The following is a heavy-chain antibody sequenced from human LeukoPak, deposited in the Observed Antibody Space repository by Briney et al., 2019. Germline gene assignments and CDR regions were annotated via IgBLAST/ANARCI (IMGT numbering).Heavy chain of an antibody. V-gene: IGHV3-23*01. Sequence: PGGSLRLSCAASGFTFSSYAMSWVRQAPGKGLEWVSTLTGTGGDTYYADPVRGRFSISRDNSKNTLWLQMNSLIAEDTALYYCAKGLREYCSSTSYYEFTFDSWGQGTQLTVSS. CDR2: LTGTGGDT. D-gene: IGHD2-2*01. CDR3: AKGLREYCSSTSYYEFTFDS. J-gene: IGHJ4*02. CDR1: GFTFSSYA.